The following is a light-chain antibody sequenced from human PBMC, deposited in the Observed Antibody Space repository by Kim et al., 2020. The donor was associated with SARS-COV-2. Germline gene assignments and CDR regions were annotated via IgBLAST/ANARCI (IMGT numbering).Light chain of an antibody. CDR3: QQRNTWPIT. CDR2: DAS. CDR1: QSVSSY. V-gene: IGKV3-11*01. Sequence: LSPGERATLSCRASQSVSSYLAWYQQKPGQAPRLLFYDASNRATGIPARFSGSGSGTDFTLTISSLEPEDFAVYYCQQRNTWPITFGQGTRLEIK. J-gene: IGKJ5*01.